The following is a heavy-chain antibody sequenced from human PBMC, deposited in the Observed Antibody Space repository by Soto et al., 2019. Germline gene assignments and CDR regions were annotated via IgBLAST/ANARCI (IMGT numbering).Heavy chain of an antibody. CDR1: GGTFSSYA. J-gene: IGHJ2*01. CDR3: ARVGYYDSRAPLDWYFDL. CDR2: IIPIFGTA. Sequence: QVQLVQSGAEVKKPGSSVKVSCKASGGTFSSYAISWVRQAPGQGLEWMGGIIPIFGTANYAQKFKGRVTITADKATSPAYMELSSLRAEDTAVYYCARVGYYDSRAPLDWYFDLCGRGTLVTVSS. D-gene: IGHD3-22*01. V-gene: IGHV1-69*06.